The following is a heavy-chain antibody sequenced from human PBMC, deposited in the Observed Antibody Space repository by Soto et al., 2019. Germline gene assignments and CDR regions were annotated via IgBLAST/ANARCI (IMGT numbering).Heavy chain of an antibody. J-gene: IGHJ4*02. CDR1: GTSLSGLP. CDR2: LDYEEGER. V-gene: IGHV1-24*01. CDR3: ASQQYSMASNYFDY. Sequence: GASVKVSCKVSGTSLSGLPMHWVRQAPGKGLEWMGSLDYEEGERSFAHRFQGRLTVTEDTSTDTAYMELSSLRSEDTAVYYCASQQYSMASNYFDYWGQGTLVTVSS. D-gene: IGHD1-26*01.